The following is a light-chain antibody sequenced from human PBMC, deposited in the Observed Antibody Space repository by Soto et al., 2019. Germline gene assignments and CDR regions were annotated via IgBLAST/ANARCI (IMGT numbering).Light chain of an antibody. J-gene: IGKJ4*01. CDR3: QQYNSYPLT. V-gene: IGKV1-5*03. CDR2: KPS. CDR1: QSISSW. Sequence: DIQMTQSPSTLSASVEDRVTITCRASQSISSWLAWYQQKPGKAPKFLIYKPSSLESGVPSRFSGSGSGTEFTLTISSRPPDDFATYYCQQYNSYPLTFGGGTKVEIK.